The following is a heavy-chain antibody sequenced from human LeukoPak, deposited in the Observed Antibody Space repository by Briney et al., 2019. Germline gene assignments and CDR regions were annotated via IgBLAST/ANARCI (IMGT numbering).Heavy chain of an antibody. Sequence: GGSLRLSCAASRFTFSSYAMHWVRQAPGKGLEWVAVIWYDGSNKYYADSVKGRFTISRDKSKNTLYLQMNSLRAEDTAVYYCARSGSGSYAFDIWGQGTMVTISS. CDR2: IWYDGSNK. D-gene: IGHD3-10*01. J-gene: IGHJ3*02. V-gene: IGHV3-33*01. CDR1: RFTFSSYA. CDR3: ARSGSGSYAFDI.